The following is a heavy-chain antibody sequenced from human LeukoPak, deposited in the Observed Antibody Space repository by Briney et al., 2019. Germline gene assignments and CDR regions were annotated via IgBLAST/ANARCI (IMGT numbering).Heavy chain of an antibody. Sequence: GASVKVSCKASGGTFSSYAISWVRQAPGQGLEWMGRIIPIFGTANYAQKFQGRVTITTDESTSTAYMELSSLRSEHTAVYYCASAGYYYGSGSYYNGPFDYWGQGTLVTVPS. CDR3: ASAGYYYGSGSYYNGPFDY. CDR1: GGTFSSYA. D-gene: IGHD3-10*01. V-gene: IGHV1-69*05. J-gene: IGHJ4*02. CDR2: IIPIFGTA.